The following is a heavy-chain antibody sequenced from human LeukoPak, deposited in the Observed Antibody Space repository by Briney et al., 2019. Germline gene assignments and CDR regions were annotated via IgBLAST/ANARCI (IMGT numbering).Heavy chain of an antibody. CDR3: ARSAAAAGLYFDY. Sequence: GGSLRLSCAASGFTFSSYGMHWVRQAPGKGLEWVAVISYDGSNKYYADSVKGRFTISRDNSKNTLYLQMNSLRAEDTAVYYCARSAAAAGLYFDYWGQGTLVTVSS. V-gene: IGHV3-30*03. CDR2: ISYDGSNK. J-gene: IGHJ4*02. D-gene: IGHD6-13*01. CDR1: GFTFSSYG.